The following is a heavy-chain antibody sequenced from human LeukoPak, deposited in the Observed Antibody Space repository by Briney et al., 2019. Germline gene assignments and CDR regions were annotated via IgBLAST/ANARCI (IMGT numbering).Heavy chain of an antibody. CDR2: IYHSGST. V-gene: IGHV4-4*02. J-gene: IGHJ6*02. D-gene: IGHD1-26*01. Sequence: SETLSLTCAVSGGSISSSNWWSWVRQPPGKGLEWIGEIYHSGSTNYNPSLKSRVTISVDKSKNQFSLKLSSVTAADTAVYYCARDQVGATLYYYYCGMDVWGQGTTVTVSS. CDR3: ARDQVGATLYYYYCGMDV. CDR1: GGSISSSNW.